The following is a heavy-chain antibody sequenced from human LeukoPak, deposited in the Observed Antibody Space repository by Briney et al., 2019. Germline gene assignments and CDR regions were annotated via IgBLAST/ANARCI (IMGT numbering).Heavy chain of an antibody. Sequence: GGSLRLSCAASGFTFSSYSMNWVRQAPGKGLEWVSSISSSSSYIYYADSVKGRFTISRDNAKNSLYLQMNSLRAEDTAVYYCARDLHDYSNPFDPWGQGTLVTVSS. J-gene: IGHJ5*02. CDR3: ARDLHDYSNPFDP. CDR1: GFTFSSYS. V-gene: IGHV3-21*01. D-gene: IGHD4-11*01. CDR2: ISSSSSYI.